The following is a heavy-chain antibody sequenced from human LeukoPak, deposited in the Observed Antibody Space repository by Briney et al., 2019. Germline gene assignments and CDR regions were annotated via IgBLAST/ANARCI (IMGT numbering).Heavy chain of an antibody. J-gene: IGHJ4*02. V-gene: IGHV3-43*01. CDR2: INRGGTTT. CDR1: GLTFEDYS. D-gene: IGHD1-1*01. CDR3: TTGPVFDY. Sequence: GGSLRLSCECSGLTFEDYSMLWVRKAPGKGLEWVSLINRGGTTTVYADSVEGRFTISRDNSKNSLYLQMNSLRAEDTALYYCTTGPVFDYWGQGTLVTVSS.